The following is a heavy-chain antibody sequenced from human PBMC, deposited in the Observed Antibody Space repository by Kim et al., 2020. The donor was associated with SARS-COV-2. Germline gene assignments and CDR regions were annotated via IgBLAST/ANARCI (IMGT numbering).Heavy chain of an antibody. CDR1: GDSISRDGYY. D-gene: IGHD2-2*01. CDR3: ARDRPAAPNYYSGLNV. Sequence: SETLSLTCSVAGDSISRDGYYWHWIRQHPGKGLEWVGNIYYTGSNYYNPSFKSRVTMSLDRSKNQFSLRLTSVTAADTAVYYCARDRPAAPNYYSGLNVWGQGTPVIVSS. CDR2: IYYTGSN. V-gene: IGHV4-31*03. J-gene: IGHJ6*02.